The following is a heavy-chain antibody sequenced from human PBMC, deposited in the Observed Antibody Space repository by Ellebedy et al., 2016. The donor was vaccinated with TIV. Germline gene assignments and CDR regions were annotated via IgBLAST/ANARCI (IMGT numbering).Heavy chain of an antibody. CDR2: INPTGGYS. CDR1: GFTFSDFY. V-gene: IGHV3-11*06. D-gene: IGHD7-27*01. Sequence: PGGSLRLSCAASGFTFSDFYMTWIRQAPGKGPEWLSYINPTGGYSTYADSVKGRFTVSRDNAKNSLYLQMSSLGDDDTGVYYCARGHWGMPYWGRGSLVTVSS. CDR3: ARGHWGMPY. J-gene: IGHJ4*02.